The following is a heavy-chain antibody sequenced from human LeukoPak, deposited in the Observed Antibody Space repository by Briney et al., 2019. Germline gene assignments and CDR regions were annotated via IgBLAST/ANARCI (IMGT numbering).Heavy chain of an antibody. CDR1: GGSISSSSYY. J-gene: IGHJ6*02. D-gene: IGHD5-18*01. Sequence: SETLSLTCTVSGGSISSSSYYWGWIRQPPGKGLEWIGSIYYSGSTYYNPSLKSRVTISVDTSKNQFSLKLSSVTAADAAVYYCARQSNVDTAMITYYYYGMDVWGQGTTVTVSS. V-gene: IGHV4-39*01. CDR2: IYYSGST. CDR3: ARQSNVDTAMITYYYYGMDV.